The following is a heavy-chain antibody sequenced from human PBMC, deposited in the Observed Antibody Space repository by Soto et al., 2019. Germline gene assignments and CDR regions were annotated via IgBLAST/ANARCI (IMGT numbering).Heavy chain of an antibody. J-gene: IGHJ6*03. D-gene: IGHD1-1*01. Sequence: EVQLLESGGGFVQPGGSLRLSCAASGFTFSTFAMTWVRQAPGKGLEWVSSISASGTHTYHADSGRGRFTISRDDSINILSLQLNSLRGGDTAVYYGAKGLRPWNHMDAWGRGTTVTVSS. V-gene: IGHV3-23*01. CDR2: ISASGTHT. CDR3: AKGLRPWNHMDA. CDR1: GFTFSTFA.